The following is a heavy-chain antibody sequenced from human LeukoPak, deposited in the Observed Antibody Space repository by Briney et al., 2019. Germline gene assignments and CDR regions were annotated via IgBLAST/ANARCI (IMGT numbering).Heavy chain of an antibody. Sequence: XMSWVRXAPGKGLEWVSAISGSGGSTYYADSVKGRFTISRDNSKNTLYLQMNSLRAEDTAVYYCAKEHIVVVPDAFDIWGQGTMVTVSS. CDR3: AKEHIVVVPDAFDI. CDR2: ISGSGGST. V-gene: IGHV3-23*01. CDR1: X. J-gene: IGHJ3*02. D-gene: IGHD2-21*01.